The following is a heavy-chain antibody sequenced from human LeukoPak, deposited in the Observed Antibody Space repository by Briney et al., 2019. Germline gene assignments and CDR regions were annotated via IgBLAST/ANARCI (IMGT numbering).Heavy chain of an antibody. CDR1: GGSISSYY. V-gene: IGHV4-59*01. CDR3: ARAPDYYFDY. CDR2: IYYSGST. D-gene: IGHD3-3*01. J-gene: IGHJ4*02. Sequence: SETLSLTCTVSGGSISSYYRSWIRQPPGKGLEWIGYIYYSGSTNYNPSLKSRVTISVDTSKNQFSLKLSSVTAADTAVYYCARAPDYYFDYWGQGTLVTVSS.